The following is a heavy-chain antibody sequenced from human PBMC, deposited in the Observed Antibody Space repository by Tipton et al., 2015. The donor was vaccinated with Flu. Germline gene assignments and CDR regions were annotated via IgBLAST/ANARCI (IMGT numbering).Heavy chain of an antibody. J-gene: IGHJ6*02. CDR2: ISDSGIST. D-gene: IGHD3-3*01. V-gene: IGHV3-23*01. Sequence: SLRLSCAASGFTFSSSAMSWVRQAPGKGLEWVSAISDSGISTDYADSVKGRFTISRDNSKNTLYLQMNTLRADDTAVYYCARDHPPSITVLGEITDYFGMAVWGQGTTVTVSS. CDR3: ARDHPPSITVLGEITDYFGMAV. CDR1: GFTFSSSA.